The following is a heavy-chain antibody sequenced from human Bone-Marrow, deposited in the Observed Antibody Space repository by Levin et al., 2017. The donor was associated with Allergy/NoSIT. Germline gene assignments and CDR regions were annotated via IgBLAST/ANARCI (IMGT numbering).Heavy chain of an antibody. J-gene: IGHJ4*02. Sequence: SQTLSLTCIVSNGSIHTSNFFWGWVRQPPGKGLEWIGTMYHSGTTYYNPSLKSRVTMSVDTSKNQLSLGLTSVTAADTAVYYCARLPSATTYFDSWGQGVLVIVS. D-gene: IGHD4-17*01. CDR2: MYHSGTT. V-gene: IGHV4-39*01. CDR1: NGSIHTSNFF. CDR3: ARLPSATTYFDS.